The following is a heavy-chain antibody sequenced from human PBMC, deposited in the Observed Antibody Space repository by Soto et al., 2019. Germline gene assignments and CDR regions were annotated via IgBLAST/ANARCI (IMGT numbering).Heavy chain of an antibody. CDR2: IFYNGGT. CDR1: GGSVNSGGYY. J-gene: IGHJ4*02. D-gene: IGHD2-8*01. Sequence: LSLTCTVSGGSVNSGGYYWSWLRQPPGKGLEWIGFIFYNGGTSYNPSLGSRVTISADTSKTLFSLNLNFVTAADTAVYYCARGDHGPRRFYFDTWGQGTLVTVSS. V-gene: IGHV4-61*03. CDR3: ARGDHGPRRFYFDT.